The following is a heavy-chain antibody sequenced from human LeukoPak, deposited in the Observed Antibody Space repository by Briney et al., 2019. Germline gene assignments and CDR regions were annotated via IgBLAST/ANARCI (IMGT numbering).Heavy chain of an antibody. V-gene: IGHV4-59*01. Sequence: SETLSLTCTVSGGSISSYYWSWIRQPPGKGLEWIGYIYYSGSTNYNPSLKSRVTISVDTSKNQFSLKLSSVTAADAAVYFCARGANSGYDRGPFDYWGQGTLVTVSS. D-gene: IGHD5-12*01. J-gene: IGHJ4*02. CDR1: GGSISSYY. CDR2: IYYSGST. CDR3: ARGANSGYDRGPFDY.